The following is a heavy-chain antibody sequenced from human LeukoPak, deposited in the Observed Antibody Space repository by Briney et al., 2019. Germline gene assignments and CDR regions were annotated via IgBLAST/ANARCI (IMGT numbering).Heavy chain of an antibody. CDR3: AELGITMIGGV. D-gene: IGHD3-10*02. CDR1: EFSVGSNY. J-gene: IGHJ6*04. CDR2: IKFDGTTN. V-gene: IGHV3-30*02. Sequence: PGGSLRLSCAASEFSVGSNYMTWVRQAPGKGLEWVTFIKFDGTTNYADSVRGRFTISKDNSKNTLYLQMASLRPEDTAVYYCAELGITMIGGVWGKGTTVTISS.